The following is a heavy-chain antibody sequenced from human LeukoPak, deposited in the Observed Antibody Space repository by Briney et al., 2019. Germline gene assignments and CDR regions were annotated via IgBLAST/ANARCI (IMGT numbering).Heavy chain of an antibody. CDR1: GYTFTSYD. J-gene: IGHJ4*02. D-gene: IGHD6-13*01. CDR2: MNPNSGNT. Sequence: ASVKASCKASGYTFTSYDINWVRQATGQGLEWMGWMNPNSGNTGYAQKFQGRVTMTRNTSISTAYMELSSLRSEDTAVYYCVRRARVAAAGTLGYWGQGTLVTVSS. CDR3: VRRARVAAAGTLGY. V-gene: IGHV1-8*01.